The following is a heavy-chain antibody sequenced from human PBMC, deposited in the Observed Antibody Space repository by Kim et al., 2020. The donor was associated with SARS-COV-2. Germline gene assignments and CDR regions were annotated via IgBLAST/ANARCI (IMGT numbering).Heavy chain of an antibody. CDR1: GFTFSSYA. J-gene: IGHJ4*02. Sequence: GGSLRLSCAASGFTFSSYAMSWVRQAPGKGLEWVSAISGSGGSTYYADSVKGRFTISRDNSKNTLYLQMNSLRAEDTAVYYCAKLGGRDGYNQGAFDYWGQGTLVTVSS. V-gene: IGHV3-23*01. CDR3: AKLGGRDGYNQGAFDY. CDR2: ISGSGGST. D-gene: IGHD5-12*01.